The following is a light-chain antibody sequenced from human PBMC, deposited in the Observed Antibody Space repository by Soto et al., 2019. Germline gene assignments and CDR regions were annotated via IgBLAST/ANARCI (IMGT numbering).Light chain of an antibody. Sequence: DIQMTQYPSNLSSSLGDTVTITCRASQRISGWLAWHQQKPGKAPKLLIYDVSALKRGVPPRFSGSGSGTEFTLTISSLKNEDFATYYCQQYDSFSVTFGQGTKVDIK. CDR1: QRISGW. CDR3: QQYDSFSVT. V-gene: IGKV1-5*01. CDR2: DVS. J-gene: IGKJ1*01.